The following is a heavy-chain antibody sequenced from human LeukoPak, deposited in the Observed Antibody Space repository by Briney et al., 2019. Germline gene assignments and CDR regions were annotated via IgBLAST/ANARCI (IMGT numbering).Heavy chain of an antibody. CDR1: GVTATRYG. J-gene: IGHJ4*02. V-gene: IGHV3-30*02. Sequence: QPVRSLRPSCAASGVTATRYGMHWVRQAPGKGLGWVAFIRYDGSDKYFAASVKGRFTISRDDSKNIMFLQMNSLRAEETAVYYCGKDLFGDDFWGTFRAIDYWGQGTLVTVSS. CDR2: IRYDGSDK. D-gene: IGHD3-16*02. CDR3: GKDLFGDDFWGTFRAIDY.